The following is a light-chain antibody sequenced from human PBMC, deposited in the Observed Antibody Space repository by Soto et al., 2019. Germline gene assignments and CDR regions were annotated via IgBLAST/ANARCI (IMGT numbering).Light chain of an antibody. CDR2: SNN. J-gene: IGLJ2*01. Sequence: QSVLTQPPSASGTPGQRVTISCSGGSSNIGSHTVNWYQHLPGTAPKLLIYSNNQRPSGAPDRFSGSVSGTSASLAISGLQSEDEADYYCAAWHDSLNGPVFGGGTKLTVL. CDR1: SSNIGSHT. V-gene: IGLV1-44*01. CDR3: AAWHDSLNGPV.